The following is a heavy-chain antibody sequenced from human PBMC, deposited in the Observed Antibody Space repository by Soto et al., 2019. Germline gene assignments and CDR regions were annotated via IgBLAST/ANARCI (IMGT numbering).Heavy chain of an antibody. CDR1: GGSFSGYY. J-gene: IGHJ4*02. CDR3: ARGDIVLVLYEAFDY. CDR2: INHSGST. V-gene: IGHV4-34*01. D-gene: IGHD2-8*01. Sequence: QVQLQQWGAGLLKPSETLSLTCAVYGGSFSGYYWSWIRQPPGKGLEWIGEINHSGSTNYNPSLKSRVTISVDTSKNQFSLKLSSVTAADTAVYYCARGDIVLVLYEAFDYWGQGTLVTVSS.